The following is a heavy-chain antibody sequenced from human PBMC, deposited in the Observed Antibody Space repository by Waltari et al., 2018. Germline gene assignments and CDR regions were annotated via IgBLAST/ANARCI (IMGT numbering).Heavy chain of an antibody. CDR2: INAGNGNT. CDR1: GYTFTSYA. V-gene: IGHV1-3*01. D-gene: IGHD3-22*01. Sequence: QVQLVQSGAEVKKPGASVKVSCKASGYTFTSYAMHWVRQAPGQRLEWMGWINAGNGNTKYSPKFQGRVTITRDTSASTAYMELSSLRSEDTAVYYCARDQEPPNFYDSSGYYIFDYWGQGTLVTVSS. CDR3: ARDQEPPNFYDSSGYYIFDY. J-gene: IGHJ4*02.